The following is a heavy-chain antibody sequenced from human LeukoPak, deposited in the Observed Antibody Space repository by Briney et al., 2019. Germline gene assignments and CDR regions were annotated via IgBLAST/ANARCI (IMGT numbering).Heavy chain of an antibody. CDR1: GFIFNNYG. V-gene: IGHV3-48*01. CDR2: IKGRSDTI. J-gene: IGHJ5*02. Sequence: GGSLRLSCTASGFIFNNYGVNWVRQAPGKGLEWISYIKGRSDTIHYADSVKGRFTISRDNAKNTLSLQMTSLRAEDTAIYYCVRGQGAHDNWIDPWGQGTLVTVAS. CDR3: VRGQGAHDNWIDP. D-gene: IGHD4/OR15-4a*01.